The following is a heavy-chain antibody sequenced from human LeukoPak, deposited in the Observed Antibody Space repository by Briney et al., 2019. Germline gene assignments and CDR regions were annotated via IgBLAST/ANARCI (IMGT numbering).Heavy chain of an antibody. Sequence: GGSLRLSCAASGFTFSSYWMSWVRQAPGKGLEWVAYIKQDGSEKYYVDSVKGRFTISRDNAKNSLYLQMNSLRAEDTAVYYCAASDSSSWYNNHYFDYWGQGTLVTVSS. CDR1: GFTFSSYW. CDR2: IKQDGSEK. CDR3: AASDSSSWYNNHYFDY. V-gene: IGHV3-7*01. D-gene: IGHD6-13*01. J-gene: IGHJ4*02.